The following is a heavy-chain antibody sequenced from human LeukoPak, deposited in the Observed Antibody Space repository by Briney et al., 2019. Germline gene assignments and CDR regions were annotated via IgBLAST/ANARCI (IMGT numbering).Heavy chain of an antibody. CDR3: AREAEIAVAGTFPEDAFDI. CDR1: GDSVSSNSAA. D-gene: IGHD6-19*01. Sequence: SQTLSLTCAISGDSVSSNSAAWNWIRQSPSRGLEWLGRTYYRSKWYNDCAVSVKSRITINPDTSKNQFSLQLNSVTPEDTAVYYCAREAEIAVAGTFPEDAFDIWGQGTMVTVSS. V-gene: IGHV6-1*01. CDR2: TYYRSKWYN. J-gene: IGHJ3*02.